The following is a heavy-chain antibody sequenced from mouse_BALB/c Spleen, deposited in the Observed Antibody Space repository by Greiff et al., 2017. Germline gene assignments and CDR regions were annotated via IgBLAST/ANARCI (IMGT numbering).Heavy chain of an antibody. Sequence: EAMLVESGGDLVKPGGSLKLSCAASGFTFSSYGMSWVRQTPDKRLEWVATISSGGSYTYYPDSVKGRFTISRDNAKNTLYLQMSSLKSEDTAMYYCARHYDYDRWFAYWGQGTLVTVSA. J-gene: IGHJ3*01. CDR3: ARHYDYDRWFAY. CDR1: GFTFSSYG. CDR2: ISSGGSYT. D-gene: IGHD2-4*01. V-gene: IGHV5-6*01.